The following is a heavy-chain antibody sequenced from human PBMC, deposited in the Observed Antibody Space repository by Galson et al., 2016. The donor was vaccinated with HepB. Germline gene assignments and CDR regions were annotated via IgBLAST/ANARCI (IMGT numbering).Heavy chain of an antibody. CDR2: IIPMFGTA. D-gene: IGHD3-10*01. Sequence: SYAISWVRQAPGQGLEWLGGIIPMFGTADYAQSFQGRVTITADESTSTAYMELSSLRSEETAVYYCARPFTGDVIMVRGVMALGYFYAMDVWGQGTTVTVSS. V-gene: IGHV1-69*01. CDR3: ARPFTGDVIMVRGVMALGYFYAMDV. CDR1: SYA. J-gene: IGHJ6*02.